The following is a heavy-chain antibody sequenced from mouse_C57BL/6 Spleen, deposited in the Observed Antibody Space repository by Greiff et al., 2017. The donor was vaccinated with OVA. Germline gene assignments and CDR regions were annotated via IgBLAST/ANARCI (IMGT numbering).Heavy chain of an antibody. CDR1: GYAFSSYW. CDR2: IYPGDGDT. CDR3: AGGGNYPPYAMDY. D-gene: IGHD2-1*01. V-gene: IGHV1-80*01. J-gene: IGHJ4*01. Sequence: QVQLQQSGAELVKPGASVKISCKASGYAFSSYWMNWVKQRPGKGLEWIGQIYPGDGDTNYNGKFKGKATLTADKSSSTAYMQLSSLTSEDSTVYFCAGGGNYPPYAMDYRGQGTSVTVSS.